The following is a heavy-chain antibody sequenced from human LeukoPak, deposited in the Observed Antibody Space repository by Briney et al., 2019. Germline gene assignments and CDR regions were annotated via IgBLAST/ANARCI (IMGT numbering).Heavy chain of an antibody. V-gene: IGHV1-2*02. CDR1: GYTFTGYY. J-gene: IGHJ4*02. D-gene: IGHD6-13*01. CDR3: AREGGVSAAADPYFDY. Sequence: ASVKVSRKASGYTFTGYYMHWVRQAPGQGLEWMGWINPNSGGTNYAQKFQGRVTMTRDTSISTAYMELSRLRSDDTAVYYCAREGGVSAAADPYFDYWGQGTLVTVSS. CDR2: INPNSGGT.